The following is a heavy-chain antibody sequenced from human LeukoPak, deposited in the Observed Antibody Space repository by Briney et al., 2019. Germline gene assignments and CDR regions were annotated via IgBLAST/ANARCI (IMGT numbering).Heavy chain of an antibody. V-gene: IGHV3-43*02. CDR3: ANYAEDY. D-gene: IGHD2-2*01. CDR2: ISGDGGST. CDR1: GFTFDDYA. J-gene: IGHJ4*02. Sequence: GGSLRLSCAASGFTFDDYAMHWVRHAPGKGLEWVSLISGDGGSTYYADSVKGRFTISRDNSKNSLYLQMNSLRTEDTALYYCANYAEDYWGQGTLVTVSS.